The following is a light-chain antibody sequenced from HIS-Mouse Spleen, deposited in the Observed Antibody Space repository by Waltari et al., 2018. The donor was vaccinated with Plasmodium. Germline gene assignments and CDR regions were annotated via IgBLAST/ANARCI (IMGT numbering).Light chain of an antibody. V-gene: IGKV3-11*01. Sequence: EILLTQSPATLSLSPGEIATLSFRASQSVSSYLAWYQQKPGQAPRLLIYDASNRATGIPARFSGSGSGTDFTLTISSLEPEDFAVYYCQQRSNWPPGFGQGTKLEIK. CDR2: DAS. CDR3: QQRSNWPPG. J-gene: IGKJ2*03. CDR1: QSVSSY.